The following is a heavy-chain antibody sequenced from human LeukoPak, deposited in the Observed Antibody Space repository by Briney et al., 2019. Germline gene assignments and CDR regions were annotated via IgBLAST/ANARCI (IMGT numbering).Heavy chain of an antibody. CDR2: ISGRRDST. Sequence: GGTLRLSCAASGFTFSSYGMSWVRQAPGKGLEWVSTISGRRDSTSYADSVKGRFTTSRDNSKNTLYLQMNSLRAEDTAVYYCAKDPNFYCCMDVWGKGTTVTISS. CDR3: AKDPNFYCCMDV. V-gene: IGHV3-23*01. CDR1: GFTFSSYG. J-gene: IGHJ6*03.